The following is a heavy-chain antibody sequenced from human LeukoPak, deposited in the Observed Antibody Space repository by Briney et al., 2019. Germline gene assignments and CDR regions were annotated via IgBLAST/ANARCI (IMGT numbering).Heavy chain of an antibody. CDR3: ARPPLYCSSTSCSARGF. CDR1: GFTFSNYA. CDR2: VSGSADST. J-gene: IGHJ4*02. V-gene: IGHV3-23*01. D-gene: IGHD2-2*01. Sequence: GGSLRLSCAASGFTFSNYAMNWVRQAPGKGLEWVSGVSGSADSTYYADSVKGRFTISRDNSKNTLYLQMNSLRAEDTAVYYCARPPLYCSSTSCSARGFWGQGTLVTVSS.